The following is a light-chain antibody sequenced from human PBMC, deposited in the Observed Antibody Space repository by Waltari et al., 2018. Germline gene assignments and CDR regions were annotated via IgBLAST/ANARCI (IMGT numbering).Light chain of an antibody. CDR2: DVS. CDR3: CSYVGSYTLI. CDR1: HSDIGHYDH. Sequence: QSALTPPRSVSGSPGQSITIPCTGTHSDIGHYDHVSWYQQYPGKAPKLMIYDVSSRPSRVPDRFSGSKSGNTASLTISGLQTEDEAHYYCCSYVGSYTLIFGGGTELTVL. J-gene: IGLJ2*01. V-gene: IGLV2-11*01.